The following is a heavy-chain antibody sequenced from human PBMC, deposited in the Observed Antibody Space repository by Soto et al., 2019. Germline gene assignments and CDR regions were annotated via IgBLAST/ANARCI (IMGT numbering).Heavy chain of an antibody. CDR2: IYYSGST. CDR1: GGSISSYY. D-gene: IGHD2-21*01. Sequence: QVQLQESGPGLVKPSETLSLTCTVSGGSISSYYWSWIRQPPGKGLEWIGYIYYSGSTNYNPSLKSRVTISVDTSNTPFPLRLRSVPAADTAVYYCAGVCDGCSLSGMDVWGQWTTVTVSS. J-gene: IGHJ6*02. CDR3: AGVCDGCSLSGMDV. V-gene: IGHV4-59*01.